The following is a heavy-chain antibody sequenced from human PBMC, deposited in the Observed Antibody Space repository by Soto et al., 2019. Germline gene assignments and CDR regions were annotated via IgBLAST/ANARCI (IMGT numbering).Heavy chain of an antibody. CDR1: SGSISSAHW. D-gene: IGHD3-3*01. CDR2: IHPSGTI. CDR3: SRGQDFYKGGNF. Sequence: SETLSLTCAVSSGSISSAHWWNWVRQPPGKGLEWIGEIHPSGTINYNPSLLSRVTISVDKSKKQFSLRLSSVTVADTAVYYCSRGQDFYKGGNFWGQGTLVTVSS. V-gene: IGHV4-4*02. J-gene: IGHJ4*02.